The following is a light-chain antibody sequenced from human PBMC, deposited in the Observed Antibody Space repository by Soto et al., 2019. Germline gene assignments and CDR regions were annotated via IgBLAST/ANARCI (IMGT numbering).Light chain of an antibody. CDR3: AAWDDSLNGPV. CDR2: TNN. V-gene: IGLV1-44*01. Sequence: QAVVTQPPSASGTPGQRVTISCSGSNSNIGSNTVNWYQQLPGTAPKLLIYTNNKRPSGVPDRFFGSKSGISASLAISGLQSEDEAEYYCAAWDDSLNGPVFGGGTKLTVL. CDR1: NSNIGSNT. J-gene: IGLJ3*02.